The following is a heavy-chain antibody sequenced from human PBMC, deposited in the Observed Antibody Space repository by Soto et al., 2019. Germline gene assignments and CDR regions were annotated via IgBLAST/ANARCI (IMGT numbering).Heavy chain of an antibody. CDR3: VQAPRPHLDYLLGSVY. J-gene: IGHJ4*02. Sequence: GGSVRLSCAASGFTFISYSMNWVRQAPGKGLEWVSYISSSSSTIYYADSVKGRFTVSRDNSKNTLYLQMNSLRAEDTAVYYCVQAPRPHLDYLLGSVYWGQGTLVTVSS. V-gene: IGHV3-48*01. D-gene: IGHD3-9*01. CDR1: GFTFISYS. CDR2: ISSSSSTI.